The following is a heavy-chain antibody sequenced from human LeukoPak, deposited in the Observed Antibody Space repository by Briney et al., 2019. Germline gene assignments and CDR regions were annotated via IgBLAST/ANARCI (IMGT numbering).Heavy chain of an antibody. CDR3: GREEYTYGHGGFDF. D-gene: IGHD5-18*01. CDR1: GFTFTSCW. V-gene: IGHV3-7*01. J-gene: IGHJ4*02. CDR2: IKQDGSEK. Sequence: GGSLRLSCAASGFTFTSCWMSWVRQAPGKGLEWVANIKQDGSEKYYVDSVKGRFTISRDNAESSLYLQLNSLRVEDTAIYYCGREEYTYGHGGFDFWGQGTLVTVSS.